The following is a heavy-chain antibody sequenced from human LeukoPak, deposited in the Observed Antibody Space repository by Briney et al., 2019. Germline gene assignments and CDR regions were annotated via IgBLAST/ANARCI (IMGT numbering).Heavy chain of an antibody. CDR2: INDSGST. CDR3: ARGRLADY. CDR1: GGSFSGYY. Sequence: SETLSLTCAVYGGSFSGYYWSWIRQPPGKGLEWIGEINDSGSTNYNPSLKSRVTISVDTSKNQFSLKLSSVTAADTAVYYCARGRLADYWGQGTLVTVSS. D-gene: IGHD6-19*01. V-gene: IGHV4-34*01. J-gene: IGHJ4*02.